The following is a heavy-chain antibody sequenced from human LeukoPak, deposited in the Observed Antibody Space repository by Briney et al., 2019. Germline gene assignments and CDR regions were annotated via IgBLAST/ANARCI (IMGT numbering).Heavy chain of an antibody. Sequence: PGGSLRLSCAASGFTFSSYAMSWVRQAPGKGLEWVSAISGSGGSTYYADSVKGRFTISRGNSKNTLYLQMNSLRAEDTAVYYCAKDPQKMATIIYFDYWGQGTLVTVSS. CDR2: ISGSGGST. J-gene: IGHJ4*02. CDR1: GFTFSSYA. D-gene: IGHD5-24*01. CDR3: AKDPQKMATIIYFDY. V-gene: IGHV3-23*01.